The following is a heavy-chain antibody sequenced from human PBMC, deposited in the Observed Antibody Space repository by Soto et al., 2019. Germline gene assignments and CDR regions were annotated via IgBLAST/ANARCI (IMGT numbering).Heavy chain of an antibody. D-gene: IGHD5-12*01. CDR3: AKDRGGGDGYNSFDY. V-gene: IGHV3-30*18. CDR1: GFTFSSYG. J-gene: IGHJ4*02. CDR2: ISYDGSNK. Sequence: QVQLVESGGGVVQPGRSLRLSCAASGFTFSSYGMHWVRQAPGKGLEWVAVISYDGSNKYYADSVKGRFTISRDNSKNTLYLQMNSLRPEDTAVHYCAKDRGGGDGYNSFDYWDQGTLVTVSS.